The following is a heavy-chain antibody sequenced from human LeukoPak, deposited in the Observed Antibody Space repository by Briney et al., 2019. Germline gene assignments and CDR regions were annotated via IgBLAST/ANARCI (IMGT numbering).Heavy chain of an antibody. CDR1: GGTFSSYA. V-gene: IGHV1-69*04. CDR2: IIPILGIA. D-gene: IGHD6-19*01. J-gene: IGHJ3*01. Sequence: GASVKVSCKASGGTFSSYAISWVRQAPGQGLEWMGRIIPILGIANYAQKFQGRVTITADKSTSTAYMELSSLRSEDTAVYYCARPKWLQPDAFDVWGPGTMVTVSS. CDR3: ARPKWLQPDAFDV.